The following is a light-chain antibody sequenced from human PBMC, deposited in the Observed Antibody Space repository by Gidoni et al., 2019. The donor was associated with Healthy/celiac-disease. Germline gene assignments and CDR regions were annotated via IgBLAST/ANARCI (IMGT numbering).Light chain of an antibody. V-gene: IGKV1-5*03. Sequence: IQMTQYPSSLSASVGDRVTITCRASQSISSWLAWYQQKPGTAPTLLIYKASSLESGAPSRFSGSGSGTECTLTISRLQPDDFATYYSQHLRTFGQGTKLEIK. J-gene: IGKJ2*01. CDR3: QHLRT. CDR2: KAS. CDR1: QSISSW.